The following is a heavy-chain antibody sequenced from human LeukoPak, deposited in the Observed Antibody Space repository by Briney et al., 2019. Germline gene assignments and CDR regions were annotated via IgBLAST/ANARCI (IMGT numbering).Heavy chain of an antibody. CDR1: GFTFSTYW. CDR2: INTDGSTT. CDR3: ARDYYASGSYGWFDP. J-gene: IGHJ5*02. Sequence: GGSLRLSCAASGFTFSTYWMHWVRQAPGKGLVWVSRINTDGSTTRYADSVKGRFTISRDNAKNTLYLQVNSLRAGDTAVYYCARDYYASGSYGWFDPWGQGSLVTVSS. D-gene: IGHD3-10*01. V-gene: IGHV3-74*01.